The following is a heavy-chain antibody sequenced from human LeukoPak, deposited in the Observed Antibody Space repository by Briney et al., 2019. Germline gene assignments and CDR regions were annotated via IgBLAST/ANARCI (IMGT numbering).Heavy chain of an antibody. CDR3: ARDRGIQLWLSSIIGAFDI. Sequence: GGSLRLSCAASGFTFSSYEMNWVRQAPGKGLEWVSYISSSGSYIYYADSVKGRFTISRDNAKNSLYLQMNSLRAEDTAVCYCARDRGIQLWLSSIIGAFDIWGQGTMVTVSS. CDR2: ISSSGSYI. V-gene: IGHV3-21*05. D-gene: IGHD5-18*01. CDR1: GFTFSSYE. J-gene: IGHJ3*02.